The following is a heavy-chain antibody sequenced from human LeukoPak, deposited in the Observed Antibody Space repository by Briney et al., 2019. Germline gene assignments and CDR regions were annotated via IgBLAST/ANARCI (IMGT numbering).Heavy chain of an antibody. J-gene: IGHJ6*02. D-gene: IGHD4-11*01. V-gene: IGHV3-23*01. CDR3: AKDRPPKYSNHDGGQLFYYYYGMDV. CDR1: GFTFSSYA. CDR2: ISGSGGST. Sequence: GGSLRLSCAASGFTFSSYAMSWVRQAPGKGLEWVSAISGSGGSTYYADSVKGRFTISRDDSKNTLYLQMNSLRAEDTAVYYCAKDRPPKYSNHDGGQLFYYYYGMDVWGQGTTVTVSS.